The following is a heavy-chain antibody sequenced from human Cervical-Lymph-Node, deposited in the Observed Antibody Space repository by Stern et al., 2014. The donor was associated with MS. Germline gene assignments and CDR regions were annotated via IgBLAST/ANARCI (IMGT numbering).Heavy chain of an antibody. V-gene: IGHV1-46*03. D-gene: IGHD4-23*01. CDR2: INPSGGST. CDR3: ARDQQDYGGNGKYYFDY. Sequence: MQLVESGAEVKKPGASVKVSCKASGYTFTSYYMHWVRQAPGQGLEWMGIINPSGGSTSYAQKFQGRVTMTRDTSTSTVYMELSSLRSEDTAVYYCARDQQDYGGNGKYYFDYWGQGTLVTVSS. J-gene: IGHJ4*02. CDR1: GYTFTSYY.